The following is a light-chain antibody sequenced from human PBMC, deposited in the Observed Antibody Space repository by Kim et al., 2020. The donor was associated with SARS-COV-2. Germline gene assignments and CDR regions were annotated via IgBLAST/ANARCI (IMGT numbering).Light chain of an antibody. CDR3: QSYDSSNWV. J-gene: IGLJ3*02. CDR2: EDN. Sequence: NFMLTQPHSVSESPRKTVTISCTGSSGSIASNYVQWYQQRPGSAPTTVIYEDNQRPSGVPDRFSGSIDSSSNSASLTISGLKTEDEADYYCQSYDSSNWVFGGGTQLTVL. V-gene: IGLV6-57*02. CDR1: SGSIASNY.